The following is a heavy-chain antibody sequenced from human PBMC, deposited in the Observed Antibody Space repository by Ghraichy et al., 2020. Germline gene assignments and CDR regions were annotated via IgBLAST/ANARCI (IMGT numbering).Heavy chain of an antibody. CDR3: ARFAGGSSGWFVNYMDV. D-gene: IGHD6-19*01. CDR2: ISSSSSYI. Sequence: GGSLRLSCAASGFTFSSYSMNWVRQAPGKGLEWVSSISSSSSYIYYADSVKGRFTISRDNAKNSLYLQMNSLRAEDTAVYYCARFAGGSSGWFVNYMDVWGKGTTVTVSS. J-gene: IGHJ6*03. V-gene: IGHV3-21*01. CDR1: GFTFSSYS.